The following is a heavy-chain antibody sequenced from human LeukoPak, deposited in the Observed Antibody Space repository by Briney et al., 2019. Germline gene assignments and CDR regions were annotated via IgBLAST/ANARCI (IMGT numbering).Heavy chain of an antibody. Sequence: GGSLRLSCAASGFTFDDYAMHWVRQAPGKGLEWVSGISWNSGSIGYADSVKGRFTISRDSAKNSLYLQMNSLRAEDAALYYCAKSGSYDSSGYLDYWGQGTLVTVSS. CDR2: ISWNSGSI. J-gene: IGHJ4*02. D-gene: IGHD3-22*01. CDR1: GFTFDDYA. CDR3: AKSGSYDSSGYLDY. V-gene: IGHV3-9*01.